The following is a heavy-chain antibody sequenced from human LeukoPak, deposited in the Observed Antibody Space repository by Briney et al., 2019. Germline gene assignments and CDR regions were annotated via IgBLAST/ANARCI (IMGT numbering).Heavy chain of an antibody. CDR2: IYYSGST. D-gene: IGHD6-19*01. Sequence: PSETLSLTCTVSGGSISSYYWSWIRQPPGKGLEWIGYIYYSGSTNYNPSLKSRVTISVDTSKNQFSLKLSSVTAADTAVYYCASSYFIAVAGSPQFDYWGQGTLVTVSS. CDR1: GGSISSYY. CDR3: ASSYFIAVAGSPQFDY. J-gene: IGHJ4*02. V-gene: IGHV4-59*08.